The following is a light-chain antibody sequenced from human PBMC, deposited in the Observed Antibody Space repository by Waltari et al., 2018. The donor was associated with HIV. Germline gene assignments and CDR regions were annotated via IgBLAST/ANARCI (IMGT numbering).Light chain of an antibody. CDR1: KLGGKY. CDR3: QAWDNSTAV. Sequence: SYELTQPPSVSVSPGLTASVTCSGNKLGGKYVCWYQQNPGRAPVLVIFQDTKRPSGIPERFSGSNSGNTATLTISGTQAVDEADYFCQAWDNSTAVFGGGTQLTVL. V-gene: IGLV3-1*01. J-gene: IGLJ2*01. CDR2: QDT.